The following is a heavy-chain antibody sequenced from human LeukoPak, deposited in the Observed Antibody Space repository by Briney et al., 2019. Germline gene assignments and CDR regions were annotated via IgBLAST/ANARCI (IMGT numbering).Heavy chain of an antibody. Sequence: PSETLSLTCTVSGGSISSSAYHWGWIRQPPGKGLEWIGEINHSGSTNYNPSLKSRVTISVDTSKNQFSLKLSSVTAADTAVYYCARHLRIAVAGHNWFDPWGQGTLVTVSS. CDR3: ARHLRIAVAGHNWFDP. CDR1: GGSISSSAYH. CDR2: INHSGST. D-gene: IGHD6-19*01. V-gene: IGHV4-39*01. J-gene: IGHJ5*02.